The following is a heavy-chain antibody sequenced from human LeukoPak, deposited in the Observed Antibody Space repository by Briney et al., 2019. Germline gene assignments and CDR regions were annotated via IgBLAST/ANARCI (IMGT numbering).Heavy chain of an antibody. Sequence: ASVKVSCKASGYTFTSYYMHWVRQAPGQGLEWMGWISAYNGNTNYAQKLQGRVTMTTDTSTSTAYMELSSLRSEDTAVYYCARGRCVGSTNCYYFDYWGQGTLVTVSS. CDR2: ISAYNGNT. J-gene: IGHJ4*02. CDR1: GYTFTSYY. V-gene: IGHV1-18*04. D-gene: IGHD2-2*01. CDR3: ARGRCVGSTNCYYFDY.